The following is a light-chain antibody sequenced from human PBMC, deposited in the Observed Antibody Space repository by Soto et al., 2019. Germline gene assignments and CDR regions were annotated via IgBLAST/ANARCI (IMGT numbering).Light chain of an antibody. Sequence: QLVLTQSPSASASLGASVKLTCTLDRGHSSYAIAWHQQQPEKGPRFLMKVNSDGSHNKGDGIPDRFSGSSSGAERYLTISSLQSEDEADYYCQTWGTGIRVFRGGTKLTVL. CDR1: RGHSSYA. V-gene: IGLV4-69*01. CDR2: VNSDGSH. J-gene: IGLJ3*02. CDR3: QTWGTGIRV.